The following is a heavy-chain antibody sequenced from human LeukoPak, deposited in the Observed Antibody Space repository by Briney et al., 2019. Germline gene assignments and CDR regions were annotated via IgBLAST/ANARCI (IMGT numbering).Heavy chain of an antibody. CDR3: ASSPRGPATYDY. Sequence: PSETLSLTCTVSGGSISSGGYYWSWIRQPPGKGLEWIGYIYHSGSTYYNPSLKSRVTISVDRSKNQFSLKLSSVTAADTAVYYCASSPRGPATYDYWGQGTLVTVSS. D-gene: IGHD2-2*01. J-gene: IGHJ4*02. CDR1: GGSISSGGYY. CDR2: IYHSGST. V-gene: IGHV4-30-2*01.